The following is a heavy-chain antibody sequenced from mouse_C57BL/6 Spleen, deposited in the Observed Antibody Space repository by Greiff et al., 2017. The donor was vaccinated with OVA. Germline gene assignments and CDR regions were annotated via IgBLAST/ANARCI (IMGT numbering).Heavy chain of an antibody. Sequence: EVQLQESGGGLVQPKGSLKLSCAASGFTFNTYAMHWVRQAPGKGLEWVARIRRKSSNYATYHADSVKDRFTISRDDSQSMLYLQMNNLKTEDTAMYYCVREDYYGSSEFAYWGQGTLVTVSA. D-gene: IGHD1-1*01. CDR2: IRRKSSNYAT. V-gene: IGHV10-3*01. CDR3: VREDYYGSSEFAY. J-gene: IGHJ3*01. CDR1: GFTFNTYA.